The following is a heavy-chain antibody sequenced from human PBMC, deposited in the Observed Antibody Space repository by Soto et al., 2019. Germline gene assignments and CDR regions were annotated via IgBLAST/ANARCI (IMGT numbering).Heavy chain of an antibody. CDR2: IDPSDSYT. V-gene: IGHV5-10-1*01. Sequence: GESLKISCKGSGYSFTSYWISWVRQMPGKGLELMGMIDPSDSYTNYSPSFQGHVTISADKSISTAYLQWSSLKSSDTAMYYCARAPPYDSSAPWPIHXWGQGTQVTVSX. CDR1: GYSFTSYW. D-gene: IGHD3-22*01. J-gene: IGHJ4*02. CDR3: ARAPPYDSSAPWPIHX.